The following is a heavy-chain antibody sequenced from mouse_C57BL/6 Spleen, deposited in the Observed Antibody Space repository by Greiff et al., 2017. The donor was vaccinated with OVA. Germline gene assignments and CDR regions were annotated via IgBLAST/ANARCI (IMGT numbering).Heavy chain of an antibody. V-gene: IGHV1-42*01. CDR1: GYSFTGYY. J-gene: IGHJ2*01. D-gene: IGHD1-1*01. Sequence: VQLQQSGPELVKPGASVKISCKASGYSFTGYYMNWVKQSPEKSLEWIGAINPSTGGTTYNQKFKAKAILSVDKSSGTAYMQLKCLTSEDSAVDSCARTTTVVYFDYWGQGTTLTVSS. CDR2: INPSTGGT. CDR3: ARTTTVVYFDY.